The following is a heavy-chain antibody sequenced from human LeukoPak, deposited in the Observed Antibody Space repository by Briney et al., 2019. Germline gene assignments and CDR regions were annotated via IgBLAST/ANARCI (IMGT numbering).Heavy chain of an antibody. CDR2: ISSSSSYI. Sequence: GGSLRLSCAASGFIFSSYSMNWVRQAPGKGLEWVSSISSSSSYIYYADSVKGRFTISRDNAKNSLYLQMNSLRAEDTAVYYCARDLSPYYYGSGNDYWGQGTLVTVSS. CDR1: GFIFSSYS. CDR3: ARDLSPYYYGSGNDY. V-gene: IGHV3-21*01. D-gene: IGHD3-10*01. J-gene: IGHJ4*02.